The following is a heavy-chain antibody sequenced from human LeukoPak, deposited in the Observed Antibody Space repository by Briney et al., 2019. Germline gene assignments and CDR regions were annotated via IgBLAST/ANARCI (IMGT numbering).Heavy chain of an antibody. D-gene: IGHD6-13*01. CDR3: ARVPWSSSWYGSYYGMDV. CDR1: GGSFSGYY. Sequence: PSETLSLTCAVYGGSFSGYYWSWIRQPPGKGLEWIGEINHSGSTNYNPSLKGRVTISVDTSKNQFSLKLSSVTAADTAVYYCARVPWSSSWYGSYYGMDVWGQGTTVTVSS. V-gene: IGHV4-34*01. CDR2: INHSGST. J-gene: IGHJ6*02.